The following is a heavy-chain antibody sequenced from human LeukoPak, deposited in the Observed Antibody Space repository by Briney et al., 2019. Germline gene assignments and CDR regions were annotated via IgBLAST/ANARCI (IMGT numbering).Heavy chain of an antibody. CDR1: GFTFRSNG. Sequence: GRSLRLSCAASGFTFRSNGMHWVRQAPGKGLDWVAGIWYDGSKKYCQDSLRGRFTISRDNSKNTLYLQMNSLRAEDTAVYYCARDQGGGYSAFDYWGQGTLVTVSS. J-gene: IGHJ4*02. D-gene: IGHD5-12*01. CDR3: ARDQGGGYSAFDY. CDR2: IWYDGSKK. V-gene: IGHV3-33*01.